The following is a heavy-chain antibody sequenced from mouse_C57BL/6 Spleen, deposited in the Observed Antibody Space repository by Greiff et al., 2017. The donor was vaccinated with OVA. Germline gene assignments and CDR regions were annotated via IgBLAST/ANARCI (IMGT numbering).Heavy chain of an antibody. V-gene: IGHV1-64*01. J-gene: IGHJ4*01. CDR3: AREGLREGYAMDY. CDR2: IHPNSGST. D-gene: IGHD2-4*01. Sequence: QVQLQQPGAELVKPGASVKLSCKASGYTFTSYWMHWVKQRPGQGLEWIGMIHPNSGSTNYNEKFKSKATLTVDKSSSTAYMQLSSLTSEDSAVDYGAREGLREGYAMDYWGQGTSVTVSS. CDR1: GYTFTSYW.